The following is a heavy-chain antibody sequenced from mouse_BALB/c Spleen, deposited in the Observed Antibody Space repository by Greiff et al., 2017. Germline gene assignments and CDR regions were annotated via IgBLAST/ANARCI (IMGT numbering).Heavy chain of an antibody. J-gene: IGHJ4*01. CDR3: ARSPITTVVATKDFYYAMDY. Sequence: QVQLQQSGAELAKPGASVKMSCKASGYTFTSYWMHWVKQRPGQGLEWIGYINPSTGYTEYNQKFKDKATLTADKSSSTAYMQLSSLTSEDSAVYYCARSPITTVVATKDFYYAMDYWGQGTSVTVSS. CDR2: INPSTGYT. CDR1: GYTFTSYW. D-gene: IGHD1-1*01. V-gene: IGHV1-7*01.